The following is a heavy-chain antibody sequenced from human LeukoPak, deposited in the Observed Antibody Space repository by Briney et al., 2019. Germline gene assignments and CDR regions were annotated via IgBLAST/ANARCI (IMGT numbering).Heavy chain of an antibody. D-gene: IGHD4-17*01. CDR2: IYYSGST. Sequence: KSSETLSLTCTVSGGSISPYDWSWIRQPPGKGLEWIGYIYYSGSTKYNPSLKSRVTISVDTSKNQFSLKLSSVTAADTAIYYCARFLTTVTTVGIANYFDYWGQGTLVTVSS. CDR1: GGSISPYD. J-gene: IGHJ4*02. V-gene: IGHV4-59*08. CDR3: ARFLTTVTTVGIANYFDY.